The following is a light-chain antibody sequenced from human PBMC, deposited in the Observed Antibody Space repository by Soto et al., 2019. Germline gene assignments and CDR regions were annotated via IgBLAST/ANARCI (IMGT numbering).Light chain of an antibody. CDR1: RRVLYSSNKRNY. V-gene: IGKV4-1*01. J-gene: IGKJ4*01. CDR2: WAS. CDR3: QQYYSLPLT. Sequence: DIVMTPSPDSLTVSLREEATINSRWARRVLYSSNKRNYLGWYQKKPGQAPKLLIYWASTRASGVPDRFSGSGSETDFTLTINSLQAEDVAVYYCQQYYSLPLTFGRGTKVDIK.